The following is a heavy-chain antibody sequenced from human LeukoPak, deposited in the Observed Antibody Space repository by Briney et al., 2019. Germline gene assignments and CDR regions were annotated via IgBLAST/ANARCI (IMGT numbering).Heavy chain of an antibody. Sequence: GGSLRLSCAASGFTFSSYAMSWVRQAPGKGLEWVSAISGSGGSTYYADSVKGRFTISRDNSKNTLYLQMNSLRAEDTAVYYCATLKSGYCSTTSCLNYFDFWGQGKLVTVSS. CDR1: GFTFSSYA. D-gene: IGHD2-2*03. CDR2: ISGSGGST. CDR3: ATLKSGYCSTTSCLNYFDF. V-gene: IGHV3-23*01. J-gene: IGHJ4*02.